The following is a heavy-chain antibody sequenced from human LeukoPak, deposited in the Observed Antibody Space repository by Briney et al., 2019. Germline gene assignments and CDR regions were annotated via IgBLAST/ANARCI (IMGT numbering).Heavy chain of an antibody. D-gene: IGHD3-22*01. CDR1: GGSIGSSSYY. V-gene: IGHV4-39*07. Sequence: SETLSLTCTVAGGSIGSSSYYWGWIRQPPGKGLEWIGSIYYSGSTYYNPSLKSRVTISVDTSKNQFSLKLSSVTAADTAVYYCARDITDSSGYYYSDAFDIWGQGTMVTVSS. J-gene: IGHJ3*02. CDR3: ARDITDSSGYYYSDAFDI. CDR2: IYYSGST.